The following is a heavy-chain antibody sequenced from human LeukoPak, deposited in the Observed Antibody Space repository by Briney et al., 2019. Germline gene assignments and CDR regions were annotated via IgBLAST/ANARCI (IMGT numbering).Heavy chain of an antibody. Sequence: SGTLSLTCAVSGDSNSRGTWWTWVRQSPGKGLQWIGDIIHSGNTNYNPSLRSRLTISLDKSRNQFSLKLNSVTAADTAVYYCTGYDIPYTFEFWGQGTLVTVSS. CDR2: IIHSGNT. D-gene: IGHD2-2*01. CDR1: GDSNSRGTW. J-gene: IGHJ4*02. V-gene: IGHV4-4*02. CDR3: TGYDIPYTFEF.